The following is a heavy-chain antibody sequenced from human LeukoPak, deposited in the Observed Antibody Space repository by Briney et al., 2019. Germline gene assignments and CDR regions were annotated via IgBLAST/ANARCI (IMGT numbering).Heavy chain of an antibody. D-gene: IGHD6-13*01. CDR3: ARDLFQYSSSWYDLTEYYFDY. J-gene: IGHJ4*02. V-gene: IGHV1-69*05. CDR1: GGTLSSYA. CDR2: IIPIFGTA. Sequence: GASVKVSCKASGGTLSSYAISWVRQAPGQGLEWMGRIIPIFGTANYAQKFQGRVTITTDESTSTAYMELSSLRSEDTAVYYCARDLFQYSSSWYDLTEYYFDYWGQGTLVTVSS.